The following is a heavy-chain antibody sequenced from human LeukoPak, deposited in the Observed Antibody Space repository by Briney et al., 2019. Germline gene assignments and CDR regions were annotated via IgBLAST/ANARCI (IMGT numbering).Heavy chain of an antibody. Sequence: GGSLRLSCAASGFAFSSYSMNWVRQAPGKGLEWVSSISSSSSYIYYADSVKGRFTISRDNAKNSLYLQMNSLRAEDTAVYYCAKSMATTDWFDPWGQGTLVTVSS. CDR1: GFAFSSYS. D-gene: IGHD1-26*01. J-gene: IGHJ5*02. V-gene: IGHV3-21*01. CDR2: ISSSSSYI. CDR3: AKSMATTDWFDP.